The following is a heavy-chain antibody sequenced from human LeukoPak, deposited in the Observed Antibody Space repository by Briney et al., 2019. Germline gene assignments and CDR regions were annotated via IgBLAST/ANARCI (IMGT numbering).Heavy chain of an antibody. D-gene: IGHD3-9*01. Sequence: AGGSLRLSCAASGFTFSSYAMSWVRQAPGKGLEWVSAISGSGGSTYYADSVKGRFTISRDNSKNTLYLQMNSLRAEDTAVYYCAKCSTLTGGYFDWLLYDYWGQGTLVTVSS. CDR3: AKCSTLTGGYFDWLLYDY. J-gene: IGHJ4*02. V-gene: IGHV3-23*01. CDR2: ISGSGGST. CDR1: GFTFSSYA.